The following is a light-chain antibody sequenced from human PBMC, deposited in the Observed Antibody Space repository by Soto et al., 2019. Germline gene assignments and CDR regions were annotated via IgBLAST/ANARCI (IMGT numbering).Light chain of an antibody. V-gene: IGKV3-20*01. CDR3: HHYGSAPWT. J-gene: IGKJ1*01. Sequence: EIVLTQSPGTLSLSPGERATLSCRASQSFSGSYLAWYQQKPGQAPRLLIYATSRRATGIPGRFSGSASETDFTLTISSLEPEDFAVYYCHHYGSAPWTFAQGTKVEIK. CDR1: QSFSGSY. CDR2: ATS.